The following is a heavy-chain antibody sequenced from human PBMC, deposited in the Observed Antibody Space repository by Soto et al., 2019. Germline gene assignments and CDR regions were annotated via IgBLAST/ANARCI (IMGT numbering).Heavy chain of an antibody. CDR3: ATDKGDSYGYGNY. Sequence: SVKVSCKASGFTFTNSAVQWVRQARGQRLEWIGWIVVGSGNTNFAQKFQERVTITRDMSTTTAYMELSSLRSEDTAVYYCATDKGDSYGYGNYWGQGTLVTVSS. D-gene: IGHD5-18*01. CDR2: IVVGSGNT. J-gene: IGHJ4*02. CDR1: GFTFTNSA. V-gene: IGHV1-58*01.